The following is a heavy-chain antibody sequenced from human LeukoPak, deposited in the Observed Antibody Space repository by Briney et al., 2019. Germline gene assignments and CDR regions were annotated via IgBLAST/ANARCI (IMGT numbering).Heavy chain of an antibody. J-gene: IGHJ4*02. D-gene: IGHD3-10*01. V-gene: IGHV4-39*01. CDR2: IYYSGST. Sequence: MPSETLSLTCTVSGGSISGSSYYWGWIRQPPGKGLEWIGSIYYSGSTYYNPSLKSRVTISVDTSKNQFSLKLNSVTATDTVVYYCARHYGPWGQGTLVTVSS. CDR1: GGSISGSSYY. CDR3: ARHYGP.